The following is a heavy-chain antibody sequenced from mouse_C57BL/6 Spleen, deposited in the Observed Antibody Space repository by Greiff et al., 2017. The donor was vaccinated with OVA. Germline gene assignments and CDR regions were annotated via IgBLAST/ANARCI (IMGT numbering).Heavy chain of an antibody. CDR1: GFTFSDYY. CDR2: ISNGGGST. CDR3: ARPYGSSYGYFDV. Sequence: EVKLMESGGGLVQPGGSLKLSCAASGFTFSDYYMYWVRQTPEKRLEWVAYISNGGGSTYYPDTVKGRFTISRDNAKNTLYLQMSRLESEDTAMYYCARPYGSSYGYFDVWGTGTTVTVSS. V-gene: IGHV5-12*01. J-gene: IGHJ1*03. D-gene: IGHD1-1*01.